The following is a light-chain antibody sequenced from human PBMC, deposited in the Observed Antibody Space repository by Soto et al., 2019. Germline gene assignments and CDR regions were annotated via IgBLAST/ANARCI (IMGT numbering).Light chain of an antibody. Sequence: SYDLTHPPSVAVAPGQTARITRVGNNIGSKCVHWYQQKPGQAPVLVDYDDSDRPSGIPERFSGSNSGNTATLPISSVEAGDEDDYYCQVWDSSSDHYVYGTGTKLTVL. CDR2: DDS. CDR3: QVWDSSSDHYV. J-gene: IGLJ1*01. CDR1: NIGSKC. V-gene: IGLV3-21*02.